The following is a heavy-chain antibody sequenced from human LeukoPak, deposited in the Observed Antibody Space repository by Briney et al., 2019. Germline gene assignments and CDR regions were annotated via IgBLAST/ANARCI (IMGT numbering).Heavy chain of an antibody. V-gene: IGHV1-18*01. Sequence: ASVKVSCKASGGTFSSYAISWVRQAPGQGLEWMGWISAYNGNTNYAQKLQGRVTMTTDTSTSTAYMELRSLRSDDTAVYYCARRYCSSTSCYHNWFDPWGQGTLVTVSS. CDR2: ISAYNGNT. CDR3: ARRYCSSTSCYHNWFDP. J-gene: IGHJ5*02. CDR1: GGTFSSYA. D-gene: IGHD2-2*01.